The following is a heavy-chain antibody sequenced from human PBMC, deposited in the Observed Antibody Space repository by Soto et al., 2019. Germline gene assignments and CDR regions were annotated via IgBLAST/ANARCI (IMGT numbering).Heavy chain of an antibody. CDR3: VKDESINWYSGHFRH. CDR2: INWNSGSI. CDR1: GFTFDDYA. D-gene: IGHD6-13*01. J-gene: IGHJ1*01. V-gene: IGHV3-9*01. Sequence: ALRLSCAASGFTFDDYAMHWVRQVPGKGLEWVSGINWNSGSIGYGDSVKGRFAISRDNAKNSLHLQMNSLSAEDTAFYYCVKDESINWYSGHFRHWGQGTLVTVSS.